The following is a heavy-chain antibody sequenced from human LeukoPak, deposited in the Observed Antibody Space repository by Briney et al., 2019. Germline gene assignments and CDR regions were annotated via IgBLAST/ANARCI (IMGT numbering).Heavy chain of an antibody. CDR1: GGSISSYY. V-gene: IGHV4-59*01. D-gene: IGHD1-26*01. J-gene: IGHJ4*02. CDR3: ARRYGGSYLGY. Sequence: SETLSLTCTVSGGSISSYYWSWIRQPPGKGLEWIGYISYSGSTNYNPSLKSRVTISVDTSKNQFSLKLSSVTAADTAVYYCARRYGGSYLGYWGQGTLVTVST. CDR2: ISYSGST.